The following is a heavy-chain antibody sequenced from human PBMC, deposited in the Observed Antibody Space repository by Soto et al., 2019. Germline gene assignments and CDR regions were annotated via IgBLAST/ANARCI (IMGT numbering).Heavy chain of an antibody. V-gene: IGHV4-30-4*01. J-gene: IGHJ5*02. Sequence: SETLSLTCSVSGDYIHVGGHYWTWIRQRPGKGLEWMGYIYYTGKTYYNPSLESRLTMSVDRSKNQFSLRLTSVTAADTAVYFCGRDLTSNANCIDPWGQGTLVTVSS. CDR3: GRDLTSNANCIDP. CDR2: IYYTGKT. D-gene: IGHD2-2*01. CDR1: GDYIHVGGHY.